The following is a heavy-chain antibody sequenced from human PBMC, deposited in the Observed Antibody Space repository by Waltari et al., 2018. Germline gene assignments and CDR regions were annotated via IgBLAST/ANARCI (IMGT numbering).Heavy chain of an antibody. CDR2: VDSSGSP. Sequence: VPLPASGSGRVRPSETLSLPCSVPGCPISRHPWSGIRQPPGKGLEWIAYVDSSGSPNYNPSLKSRVTILVDTSKRQFSLRLGSVTPADTAVYYCARGPESLFFYMDVWGKGATVTVSS. J-gene: IGHJ6*03. CDR1: GCPISRHP. CDR3: ARGPESLFFYMDV. V-gene: IGHV4-59*11.